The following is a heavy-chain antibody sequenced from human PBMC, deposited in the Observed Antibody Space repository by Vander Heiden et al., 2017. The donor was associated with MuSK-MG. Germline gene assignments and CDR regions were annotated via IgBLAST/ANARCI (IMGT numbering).Heavy chain of an antibody. Sequence: EVQLLESGGGLVQPGGSLSLSCAASGFPFSSYAMSWVRQAPGKGLEWVSTISDNGGSTYDADSVKGRFTISRDNSKNTLYLQMNSLRAEDTAVYYCAKDMRQWLAYFDYWGQGTLVTVSS. D-gene: IGHD6-19*01. CDR1: GFPFSSYA. V-gene: IGHV3-23*01. CDR2: ISDNGGST. CDR3: AKDMRQWLAYFDY. J-gene: IGHJ4*02.